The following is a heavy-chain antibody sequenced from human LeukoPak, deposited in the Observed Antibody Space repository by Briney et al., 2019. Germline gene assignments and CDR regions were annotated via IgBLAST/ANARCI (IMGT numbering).Heavy chain of an antibody. CDR1: GYTFTSYY. J-gene: IGHJ5*02. V-gene: IGHV1-46*01. CDR3: AREGSRYFDWLLFNWFDP. D-gene: IGHD3-9*01. Sequence: ASVKVSCKASGYTFTSYYMHWVRQAPRQGLEWMGIINPSGGSTSYAQKFQGRVTMTRDTSTSTVYMELSSLRSEDTAVYYCAREGSRYFDWLLFNWFDPWGQGTLVTVSS. CDR2: INPSGGST.